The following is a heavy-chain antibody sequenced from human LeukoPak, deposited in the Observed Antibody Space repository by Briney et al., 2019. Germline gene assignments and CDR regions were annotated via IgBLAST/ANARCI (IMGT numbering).Heavy chain of an antibody. CDR1: GGSISSYY. V-gene: IGHV4-59*08. J-gene: IGHJ4*02. Sequence: SETLSLTCTVSGGSISSYYWSWIRQPPGKGLEWIGFIYYSGSTNYNPSLKSRVTISVDTSKNQFSLKLSSVTAADTAVYYCARHPGGWTYFDYWGQGTLVTVSS. CDR3: ARHPGGWTYFDY. D-gene: IGHD6-19*01. CDR2: IYYSGST.